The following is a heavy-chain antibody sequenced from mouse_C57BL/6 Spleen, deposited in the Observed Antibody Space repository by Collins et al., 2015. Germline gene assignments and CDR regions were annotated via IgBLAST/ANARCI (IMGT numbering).Heavy chain of an antibody. CDR2: INTHSGVP. CDR1: GYTFTTAG. Sequence: QLVQSGPELKKPGETVRISCKASGYTFTTAGMQWVQKMPGKGLKWIGWINTHSGVPKYAEDFKGRFAFSLETSASTAYLQINNLKNEDMATYFCARYRPFDYWGQGTTLTVSS. V-gene: IGHV9S7*01. J-gene: IGHJ2*01. D-gene: IGHD2-14*01. CDR3: ARYRPFDY.